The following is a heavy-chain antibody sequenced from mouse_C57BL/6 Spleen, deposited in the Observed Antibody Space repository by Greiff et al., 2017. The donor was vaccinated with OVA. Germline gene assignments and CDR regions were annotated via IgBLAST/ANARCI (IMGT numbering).Heavy chain of an antibody. J-gene: IGHJ4*01. CDR2: INPSNGGT. Sequence: QVQLQQPGTELVKPGASVKLSCKASGYTFTSYWMHWVKQRPGQGLEWIGNINPSNGGTNYNEKFKSKATLTVDKSSSTAYMQLSSLTSEDSAVYYCARGGARGSSLLSAMDYWGQGTSVTVSS. CDR3: ARGGARGSSLLSAMDY. V-gene: IGHV1-53*01. D-gene: IGHD1-1*01. CDR1: GYTFTSYW.